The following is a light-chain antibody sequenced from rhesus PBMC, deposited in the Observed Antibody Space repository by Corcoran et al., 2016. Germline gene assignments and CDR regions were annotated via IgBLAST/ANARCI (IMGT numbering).Light chain of an antibody. CDR3: LQHNSYPWT. CDR1: QGISSY. Sequence: DIQMTQSPSSLSASVGDTVTITCRASQGISSYLNWFQQQTGNAPTLLIYAASSLESGVPSRFSGSGTGTEFTLTSSSLQPEDFAAYYCLQHNSYPWTFGQGTKVEIK. V-gene: IGKV1-28*01. CDR2: AAS. J-gene: IGKJ1*01.